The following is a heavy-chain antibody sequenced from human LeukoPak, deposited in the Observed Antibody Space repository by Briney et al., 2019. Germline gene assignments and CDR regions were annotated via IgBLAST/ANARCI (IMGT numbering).Heavy chain of an antibody. V-gene: IGHV3-21*01. Sequence: PGGSLRLSCAASGFTFSSYSMNWVRQAPGKGLEWVSSISSSSSYIYYADSVKGRFTISRDNAKNSLYLQMNSLRAEDTAVYYCARVPRSYYDSSGSTYYFDYWGQGTLVTVSS. D-gene: IGHD3-22*01. CDR1: GFTFSSYS. J-gene: IGHJ4*02. CDR2: ISSSSSYI. CDR3: ARVPRSYYDSSGSTYYFDY.